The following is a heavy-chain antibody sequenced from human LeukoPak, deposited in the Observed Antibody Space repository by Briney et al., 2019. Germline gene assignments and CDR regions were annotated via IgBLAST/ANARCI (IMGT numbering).Heavy chain of an antibody. CDR3: ARDDLSWYSGIDY. D-gene: IGHD6-13*01. CDR1: GFTFRTYW. J-gene: IGHJ4*02. V-gene: IGHV3-74*03. Sequence: TGGSLRLSCEVSGFTFRTYWMHWVRQAPGKGLVWVSYINGDGTGTMYADSVKGRFTVSRDNAKNTLYLQMNSLRAEDTAVYYCARDDLSWYSGIDYWGQGVLVTVSS. CDR2: INGDGTGT.